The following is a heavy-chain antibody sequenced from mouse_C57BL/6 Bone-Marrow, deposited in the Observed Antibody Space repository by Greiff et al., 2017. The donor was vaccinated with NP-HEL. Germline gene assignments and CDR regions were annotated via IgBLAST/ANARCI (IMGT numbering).Heavy chain of an antibody. CDR3: ARGSAMDY. J-gene: IGHJ4*01. CDR1: GYTFTDYY. CDR2: IYPGSGNT. Sequence: QVQLQQSGAELVRPGASVKLSCKASGYTFTDYYINWVKQRPGQGLEWIARIYPGSGNTYYNEKFKGKATLTAEKSSSTAYMQLSSLTSEDSAVYFCARGSAMDYWGQGTSVTVSS. V-gene: IGHV1-76*01.